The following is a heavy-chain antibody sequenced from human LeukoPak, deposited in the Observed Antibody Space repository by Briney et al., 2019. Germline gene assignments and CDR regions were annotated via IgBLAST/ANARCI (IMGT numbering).Heavy chain of an antibody. V-gene: IGHV1-2*02. CDR1: GYTFTGYY. J-gene: IGHJ4*02. Sequence: GASVKVSCKASGYTFTGYYMHWVRQAPGQGLEWMGWINPNSGGTNYAQKFQGRVTMTRDTSISTAYMELSRLRSDDTAVYYCARAAAGTPYYFDYWGQGTLVTVSS. CDR3: ARAAAGTPYYFDY. CDR2: INPNSGGT. D-gene: IGHD6-13*01.